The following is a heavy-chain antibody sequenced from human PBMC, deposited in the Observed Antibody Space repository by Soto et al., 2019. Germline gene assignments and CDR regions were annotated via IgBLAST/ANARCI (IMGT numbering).Heavy chain of an antibody. V-gene: IGHV1-8*01. CDR3: GRVYHYYYYMDV. CDR2: MNPNSGNT. Sequence: QVQLVQSGAEVKKPGASVKVSCKASGYTFTSYDINWVRQATGQGLEWMGWMNPNSGNTGYAQKFQGRVTMTRNTSISTAYMELSSLRSEDTAVYYCGRVYHYYYYMDVWGKGTTVTVSS. CDR1: GYTFTSYD. J-gene: IGHJ6*03.